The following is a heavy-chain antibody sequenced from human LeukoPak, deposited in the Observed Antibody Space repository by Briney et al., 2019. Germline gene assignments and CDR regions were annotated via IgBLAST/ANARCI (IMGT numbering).Heavy chain of an antibody. D-gene: IGHD5-12*01. CDR1: GYIFTSYW. Sequence: GESLMISCKGSGYIFTSYWIRGVRQMPGEGVEWVGRIDPSDSYTNYSPPFQGHVTISADKPISTAYLQWSSLKASDTAMYYCARMKGSGYDLMLWGQGTLVTVSP. CDR3: ARMKGSGYDLML. J-gene: IGHJ4*02. V-gene: IGHV5-10-1*01. CDR2: IDPSDSYT.